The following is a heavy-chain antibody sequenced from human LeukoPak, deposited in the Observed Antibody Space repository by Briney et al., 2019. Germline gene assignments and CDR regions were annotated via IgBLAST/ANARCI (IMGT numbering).Heavy chain of an antibody. D-gene: IGHD6-19*01. V-gene: IGHV3-66*01. CDR2: IYSGGST. CDR3: ARDRGAVARDY. Sequence: GGSLRLSCAASGFTVSSNYMSWVRQAPGKGLEWVSVIYSGGSTYYADSVKGRFTISRDNSKNTLYLQMNSPRAEDTAVYYCARDRGAVARDYWGQGTLVTVSS. J-gene: IGHJ4*02. CDR1: GFTVSSNY.